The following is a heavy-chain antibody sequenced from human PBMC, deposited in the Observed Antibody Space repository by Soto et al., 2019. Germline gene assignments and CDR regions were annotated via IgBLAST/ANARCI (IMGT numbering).Heavy chain of an antibody. Sequence: ASVKVSCKASGYTFTSYFMHWVRQAPGQGLELMGLINPSSGNTFYAQNLQGRVTMTTDTSTSTVYMELRSLRSDDTAVYYCARVVFFGDTDWYFDLWGRGTLVTVSS. CDR1: GYTFTSYF. J-gene: IGHJ2*01. V-gene: IGHV1-46*01. CDR2: INPSSGNT. CDR3: ARVVFFGDTDWYFDL. D-gene: IGHD3-16*01.